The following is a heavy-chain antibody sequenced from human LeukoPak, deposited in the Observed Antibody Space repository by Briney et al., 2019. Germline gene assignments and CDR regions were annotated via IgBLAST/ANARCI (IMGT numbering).Heavy chain of an antibody. CDR1: GFTFNTFG. Sequence: PGGSLRLSCTTSGFTFNTFGMHWVRQAPGKGLEWVAFMPSRGSATYHAESVKGRFTISRDNSKNTLFLQMNSLRAEDTAVYYCAKLGGVLDGYNFGYYFDYWGQGTLVTVSS. CDR3: AKLGGVLDGYNFGYYFDY. V-gene: IGHV3-30*02. CDR2: MPSRGSAT. D-gene: IGHD5-24*01. J-gene: IGHJ4*02.